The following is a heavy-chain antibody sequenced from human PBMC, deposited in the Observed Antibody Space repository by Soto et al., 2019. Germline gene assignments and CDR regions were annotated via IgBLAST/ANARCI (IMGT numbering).Heavy chain of an antibody. CDR2: IYHSGST. Sequence: SETLSLTCAVSGGSISSSDWWSWVRQPPGKGLEWIGEIYHSGSTNYNPSLKSRVTISVDKSKNQFSLKLSSVTAADTAVYYCARDLRANWNRPSYYYYRMDVWGQGTAVTVSS. V-gene: IGHV4-4*02. CDR1: GGSISSSDW. D-gene: IGHD1-20*01. CDR3: ARDLRANWNRPSYYYYRMDV. J-gene: IGHJ6*02.